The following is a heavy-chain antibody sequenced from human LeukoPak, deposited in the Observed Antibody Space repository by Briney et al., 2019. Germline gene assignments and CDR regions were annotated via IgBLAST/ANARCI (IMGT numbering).Heavy chain of an antibody. D-gene: IGHD6-19*01. V-gene: IGHV4-39*01. Sequence: SETLSLTCTVSGGSISSSSYYWGWIRQPPGKGLEWSVSIYYSGSTYYNPSLKSRVTISVDTSKNQFSLTLSSVTAADTAVYYCARQDSSGWDLDYWGQGTLVTVSS. J-gene: IGHJ4*02. CDR3: ARQDSSGWDLDY. CDR1: GGSISSSSYY. CDR2: IYYSGST.